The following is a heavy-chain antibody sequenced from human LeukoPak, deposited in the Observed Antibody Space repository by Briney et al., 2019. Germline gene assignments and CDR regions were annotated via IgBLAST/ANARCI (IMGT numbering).Heavy chain of an antibody. CDR2: INPNSGGT. V-gene: IGHV1-2*02. D-gene: IGHD2-15*01. Sequence: GASVKVSCKASGYTFTGYYMHWVRQAPGQGLEWMGWINPNSGGTNYAQKFQGRVTMTRDTSISTAYMDLSRLRSDDTAVYYCARDTCSGGSYYSHYWGQGTLVTVSS. CDR3: ARDTCSGGSYYSHY. J-gene: IGHJ4*02. CDR1: GYTFTGYY.